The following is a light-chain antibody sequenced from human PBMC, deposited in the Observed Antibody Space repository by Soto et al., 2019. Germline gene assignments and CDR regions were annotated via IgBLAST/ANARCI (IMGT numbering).Light chain of an antibody. CDR1: QSVSTSY. CDR3: QQRGT. Sequence: EIVLTQSPGTLSLSPGERATLSCRASQSVSTSYLAWYQQKPGQAPSLLIYATSTRATGIPGRFSGSGSGTYFTLTITGLEPEDFAVYYCQQRGTFGPGTKVDFK. CDR2: ATS. J-gene: IGKJ3*01. V-gene: IGKV3-20*01.